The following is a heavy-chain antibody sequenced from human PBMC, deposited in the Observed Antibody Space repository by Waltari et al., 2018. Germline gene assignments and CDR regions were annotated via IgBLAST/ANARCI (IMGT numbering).Heavy chain of an antibody. V-gene: IGHV4-59*01. Sequence: QVQLQESGPGLVKPSETLSLTCTVSGGSISSYYWSWIRQPPGKGLEWIGYIYYSGSTNYNTSLKSRVTISVDTSKNQFSLKLSSVTAADTAVYYCARVAIEYSSSDLYYYYYMDVWGKGTTVTVSS. D-gene: IGHD6-6*01. CDR1: GGSISSYY. CDR3: ARVAIEYSSSDLYYYYYMDV. J-gene: IGHJ6*03. CDR2: IYYSGST.